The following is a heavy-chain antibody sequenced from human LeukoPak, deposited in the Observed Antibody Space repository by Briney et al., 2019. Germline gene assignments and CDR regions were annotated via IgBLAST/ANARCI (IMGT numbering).Heavy chain of an antibody. J-gene: IGHJ4*02. Sequence: GGSLRLSCAASGFMFNSHWMTWVRQAPGKGLEWVANIKQDGSEKYYVDSVKGRFTISRDNAKNSLYLQMNSLRDEDTAVYYCARGILTGVDYLDYWGQGTLVTVSS. CDR3: ARGILTGVDYLDY. CDR2: IKQDGSEK. D-gene: IGHD3-9*01. V-gene: IGHV3-7*01. CDR1: GFMFNSHW.